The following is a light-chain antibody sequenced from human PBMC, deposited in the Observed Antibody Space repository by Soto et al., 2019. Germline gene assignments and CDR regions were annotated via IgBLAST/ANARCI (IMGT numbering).Light chain of an antibody. Sequence: QSVLTQPASVSGSPGQSITISCTGTSSDVGSYKYVSWYQQHPGKAPKLMIYEVSNRPSGVPNRFSASKSGNTASLTISGLQAEDEADYFCSSFSSTTNTTVVFGGGTKLTVL. CDR2: EVS. CDR1: SSDVGSYKY. CDR3: SSFSSTTNTTVV. J-gene: IGLJ2*01. V-gene: IGLV2-14*01.